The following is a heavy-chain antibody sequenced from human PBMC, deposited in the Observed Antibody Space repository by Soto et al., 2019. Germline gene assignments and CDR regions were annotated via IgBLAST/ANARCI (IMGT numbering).Heavy chain of an antibody. D-gene: IGHD1-26*01. J-gene: IGHJ3*02. Sequence: QVQLVQSGAEVKKPGASVKVSCKASGYTFTGYYMHWVRQAPGQGLEWMGWISAYNGNTNYAQKLQGRVTMTTDTSTSTAYMELRSLRSDDTAVYYCARDRSIVGALDAFDIWGQGTMVTVSS. V-gene: IGHV1-18*04. CDR1: GYTFTGYY. CDR3: ARDRSIVGALDAFDI. CDR2: ISAYNGNT.